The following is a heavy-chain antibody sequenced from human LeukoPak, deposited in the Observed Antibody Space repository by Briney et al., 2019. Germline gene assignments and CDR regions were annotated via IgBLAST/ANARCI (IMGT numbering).Heavy chain of an antibody. CDR1: GFSVSNNY. CDR2: IYSGGST. V-gene: IGHV3-66*01. Sequence: LAGGSLRLSCAASGFSVSNNYMSWVRQAPGKGLEWVSVIYSGGSTFYADSVKGRFTISRDNPKNTLYLQMNSLRAEDTAVYYCASDSYSPEYFQHWGQGTLVTVSS. CDR3: ASDSYSPEYFQH. D-gene: IGHD2-15*01. J-gene: IGHJ1*01.